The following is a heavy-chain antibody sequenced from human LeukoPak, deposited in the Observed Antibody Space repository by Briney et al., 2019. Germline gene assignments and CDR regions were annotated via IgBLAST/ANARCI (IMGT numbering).Heavy chain of an antibody. J-gene: IGHJ4*02. V-gene: IGHV3-21*06. CDR2: IGPTGSDR. CDR3: ATETNGRHYDY. D-gene: IGHD1-14*01. CDR1: GLTFSTSG. Sequence: GGSLRLSCTASGLTFSTSGFNWVRQAPGKGLVWVASIGPTGSDRYHADSIKGRFTISRDNANNFLYLQMNSLRAEDTAVYYCATETNGRHYDYWGQGTLLTVSS.